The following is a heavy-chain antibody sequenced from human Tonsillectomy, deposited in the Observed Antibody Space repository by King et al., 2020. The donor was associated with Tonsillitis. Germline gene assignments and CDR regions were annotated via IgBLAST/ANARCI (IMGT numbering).Heavy chain of an antibody. J-gene: IGHJ4*02. V-gene: IGHV3-73*02. CDR3: TLEMGEY. D-gene: IGHD3-16*01. CDR2: IRTKANNYAT. Sequence: VQLVESGGGLVQPGGSLRLSCAASGFTFSASAIHWVRQASGKGLDWVGRIRTKANNYATAYAASVKGRFTISRDDSKNTTYLQMNSLKSEDTAVYYCTLEMGEYWGQGTLITVSS. CDR1: GFTFSASA.